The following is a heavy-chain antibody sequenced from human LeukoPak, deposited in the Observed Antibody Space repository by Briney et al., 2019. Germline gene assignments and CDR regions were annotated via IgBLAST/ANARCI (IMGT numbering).Heavy chain of an antibody. D-gene: IGHD6-19*01. CDR2: ISSSSSYI. CDR3: AKFDRQWSRFFPFDY. J-gene: IGHJ4*02. V-gene: IGHV3-21*01. Sequence: GGALRLSCSASGFTFSSYSMNWVRQAPGEGLEGVSSISSSSSYIYYADSVKGRFTISRDNAKNSLYLQMNSLRAEDTAVYYCAKFDRQWSRFFPFDYWGQGTLVTVSS. CDR1: GFTFSSYS.